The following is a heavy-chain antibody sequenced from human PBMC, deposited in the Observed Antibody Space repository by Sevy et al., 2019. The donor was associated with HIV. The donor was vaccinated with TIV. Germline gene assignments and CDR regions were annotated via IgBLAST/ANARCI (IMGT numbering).Heavy chain of an antibody. CDR2: LSAYHGNT. CDR3: ARDSSSSWYPSYYYYGMDV. D-gene: IGHD6-13*01. J-gene: IGHJ6*02. Sequence: ASVKVSCKASGYTFTSYGISWVRQAPGQGLEWMGWLSAYHGNTNYAQKLQGRVTMTTDTSTSTAYMELRSLRSDDTAVYYCARDSSSSWYPSYYYYGMDVWGQGTTVTVSS. V-gene: IGHV1-18*01. CDR1: GYTFTSYG.